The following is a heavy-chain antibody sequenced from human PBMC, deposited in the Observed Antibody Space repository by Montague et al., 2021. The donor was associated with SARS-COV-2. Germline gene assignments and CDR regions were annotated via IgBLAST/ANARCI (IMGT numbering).Heavy chain of an antibody. Sequence: SETLSLTCAVSGGSFSNYYWSWIRQPPGKGLEWIGEVNQSGTTIYNPSVKSRVTISVDTSKNQFYLRLNSVTAADTAVYYRARGRRPVVVLGAGRAGRAFDTWGQGTMVTVSS. CDR1: GGSFSNYY. J-gene: IGHJ3*02. CDR3: ARGRRPVVVLGAGRAGRAFDT. D-gene: IGHD2-15*01. CDR2: VNQSGTT. V-gene: IGHV4-34*01.